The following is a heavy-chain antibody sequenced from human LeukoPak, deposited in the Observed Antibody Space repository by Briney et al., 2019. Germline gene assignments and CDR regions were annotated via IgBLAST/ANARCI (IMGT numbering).Heavy chain of an antibody. Sequence: GGSLRLSCAASGFTFSNAWMSWVRQAPGKGLEWVGRIKSKTDGGTTDYAAPVKGRFTISRDDSKNTLYLQMNSLKTEDTAVYYCTTKVLRYFDWLQPDDYWGQGTLVTVSS. CDR1: GFTFSNAW. D-gene: IGHD3-9*01. CDR2: IKSKTDGGTT. J-gene: IGHJ4*02. CDR3: TTKVLRYFDWLQPDDY. V-gene: IGHV3-15*01.